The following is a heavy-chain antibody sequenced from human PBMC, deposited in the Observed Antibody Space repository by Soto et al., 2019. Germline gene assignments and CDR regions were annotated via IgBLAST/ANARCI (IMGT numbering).Heavy chain of an antibody. Sequence: QVQLQQWGAGLLKPSETLSLTCAVYGGSFSGYYWSWIRQPPGKGLEWIGEINHSGSTNYNPSLKSRVTISVDTSKNQFSLKLSSVTAAGTAVYYCARGVATVVTSYFDYWGQGTLVTVSS. V-gene: IGHV4-34*01. CDR3: ARGVATVVTSYFDY. CDR1: GGSFSGYY. CDR2: INHSGST. J-gene: IGHJ4*02. D-gene: IGHD5-12*01.